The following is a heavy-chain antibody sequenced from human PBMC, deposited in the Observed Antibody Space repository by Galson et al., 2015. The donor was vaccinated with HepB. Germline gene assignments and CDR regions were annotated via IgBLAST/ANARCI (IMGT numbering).Heavy chain of an antibody. CDR1: GYNFAIYW. CDR2: IYPGDSDT. D-gene: IGHD3-10*01. J-gene: IGHJ6*02. Sequence: QSGAEVKKPGQSLKISCDASGYNFAIYWIAWVRQMPGKGLEWMGIIYPGDSDTRYSPSFRGQVTISADKSMNTAYLRWGSLKASDTAIYYCARMMVRGFYYYGLDVWGQGTTVAVSS. CDR3: ARMMVRGFYYYGLDV. V-gene: IGHV5-51*01.